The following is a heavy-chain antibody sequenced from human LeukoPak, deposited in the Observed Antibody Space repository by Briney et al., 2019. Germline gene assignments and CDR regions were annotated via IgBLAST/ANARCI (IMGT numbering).Heavy chain of an antibody. Sequence: GGSLRLSCAASGFTVSSNYMSWVRQAPGKGLEWVSVIYSGGSTYYADSVKGRFTISRDNAKNSLYLQMNSLRAEDTAVYYCARVGRSSGDAFDIWGQGTMVTVSS. CDR3: ARVGRSSGDAFDI. CDR1: GFTVSSNY. V-gene: IGHV3-66*01. J-gene: IGHJ3*02. CDR2: IYSGGST. D-gene: IGHD6-25*01.